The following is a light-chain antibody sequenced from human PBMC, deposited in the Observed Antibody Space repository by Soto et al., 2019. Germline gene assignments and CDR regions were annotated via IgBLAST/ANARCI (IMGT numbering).Light chain of an antibody. V-gene: IGLV4-69*01. CDR3: QTSGTGIQV. Sequence: QSVLTQSPSASASLGASVKLTCTLSSGQRKYAIAWHQQKPEKGTRYLMRVNSDGSHIRGDGIPDLFSGSSSETERYLTTSILQAEDEAYYYCQTSGTGIQVFGTGTKLTVL. CDR2: VNSDGSH. J-gene: IGLJ2*01. CDR1: SGQRKYA.